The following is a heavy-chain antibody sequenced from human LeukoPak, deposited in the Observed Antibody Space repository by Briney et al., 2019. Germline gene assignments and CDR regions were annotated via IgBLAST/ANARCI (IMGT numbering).Heavy chain of an antibody. CDR1: GYTFTSYG. J-gene: IGHJ4*02. D-gene: IGHD6-13*01. CDR2: ISAYNGNT. CDR3: ARGRGIAAAGTFIDY. V-gene: IGHV1-18*01. Sequence: ASVTVSCTASGYTFTSYGISWVRQAPGQGLEWMGWISAYNGNTNYAQKLQGRVTMTTDTSTSTAYMELRSLRSDDTAVYYCARGRGIAAAGTFIDYWGQGTLVTVSS.